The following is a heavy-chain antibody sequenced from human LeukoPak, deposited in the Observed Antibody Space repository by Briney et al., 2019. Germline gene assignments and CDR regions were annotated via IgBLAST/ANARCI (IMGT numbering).Heavy chain of an antibody. V-gene: IGHV7-4-1*02. Sequence: GASVKVSCKASGGTFSSYAISWVRQAPGQGLEWMGWINTNTGNPTYAQGFTGRFVFSLDTSVSTAYLQISSLKAEDTAVYYCAREDGDDPYYFDYWGQGTLVTVSS. CDR1: GGTFSSYA. CDR2: INTNTGNP. J-gene: IGHJ4*02. D-gene: IGHD4-17*01. CDR3: AREDGDDPYYFDY.